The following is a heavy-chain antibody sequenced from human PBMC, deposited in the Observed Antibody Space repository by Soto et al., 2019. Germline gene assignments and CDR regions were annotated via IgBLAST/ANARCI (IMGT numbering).Heavy chain of an antibody. CDR3: ARAPGGITIFGVVISPYYFDY. Sequence: GGSLRLSCAASGFTFSSYSMNWVRQAPGKGLEWVSSISSSSSYIYYADSVKGRFTISRDNAKNSLYLQMNSLRAEDTAVYYCARAPGGITIFGVVISPYYFDYWGQGTLVTVSS. J-gene: IGHJ4*02. D-gene: IGHD3-3*01. CDR2: ISSSSSYI. V-gene: IGHV3-21*01. CDR1: GFTFSSYS.